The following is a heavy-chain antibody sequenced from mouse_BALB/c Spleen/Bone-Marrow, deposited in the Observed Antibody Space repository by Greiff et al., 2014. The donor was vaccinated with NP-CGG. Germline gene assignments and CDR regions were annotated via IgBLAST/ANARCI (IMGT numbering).Heavy chain of an antibody. CDR3: ARITTATGAMDY. CDR2: IWADGST. V-gene: IGHV2-9*02. J-gene: IGHJ4*01. D-gene: IGHD1-2*01. Sequence: VMLVESGPGLVAPSQSLSITCTVSGFSLTSYGVHWVRQPPGKGLEWLGVIWADGSTNYNSALMSRLSIRKDNSKSKVFLKMNSLQTDDTAMYYCARITTATGAMDYWGQGTSVTVSS. CDR1: GFSLTSYG.